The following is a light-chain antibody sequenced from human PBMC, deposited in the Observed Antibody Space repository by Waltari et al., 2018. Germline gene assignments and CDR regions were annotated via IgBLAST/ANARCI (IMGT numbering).Light chain of an antibody. V-gene: IGLV2-14*01. J-gene: IGLJ2*01. CDR3: SSYTSSSTIV. CDR2: DGS. Sequence: QSALTQPASVSGSPGQSITISCTGTSSDVGGYNFVSWYQQHPGEAPKLMIYDGSKRPSGISDRFSVSKSGNTASLTISGLQAEDEADYYCSSYTSSSTIVFGGGTKLTVL. CDR1: SSDVGGYNF.